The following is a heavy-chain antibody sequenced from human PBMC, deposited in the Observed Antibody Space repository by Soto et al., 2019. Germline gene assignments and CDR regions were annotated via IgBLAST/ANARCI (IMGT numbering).Heavy chain of an antibody. CDR1: GGSISGYY. CDR3: AEGREDSSCLYDY. Sequence: SETLSLTCTVSGGSISGYYWSWIRQPPGKGLEWIGYIYYSGSTTYNPSLKSPVTISVDTSRNQFSLKLHSVNAADTAVHYCAEGREDSSCLYDYWGQGTRVIVSS. V-gene: IGHV4-59*01. CDR2: IYYSGST. J-gene: IGHJ4*02. D-gene: IGHD5-18*01.